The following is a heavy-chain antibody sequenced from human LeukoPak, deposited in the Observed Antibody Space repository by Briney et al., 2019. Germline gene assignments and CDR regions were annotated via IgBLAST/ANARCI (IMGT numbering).Heavy chain of an antibody. V-gene: IGHV4-34*01. CDR2: INHSGST. D-gene: IGHD3-3*01. CDR1: GGSFSGYY. CDR3: ARAGRRRRIITIYQNNWFDP. J-gene: IGHJ5*02. Sequence: SETLSLTCAVYGGSFSGYYWSWIRQPPGKGLEWIGEINHSGSTNYNPSLKSRVTISVDTSKNQFSLKLSSVTAADTAVYYCARAGRRRRIITIYQNNWFDPWGQGTLVTVSS.